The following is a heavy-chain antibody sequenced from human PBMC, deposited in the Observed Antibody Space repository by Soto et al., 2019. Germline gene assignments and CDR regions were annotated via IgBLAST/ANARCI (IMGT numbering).Heavy chain of an antibody. J-gene: IGHJ4*02. V-gene: IGHV4-28*01. CDR3: ARTKSWNWNDGCFAY. Sequence: QVQLQESGPGLVKPSDTLSLTCAVSGYSISSSNWWGWIRQPPGKGLEWIGYIYYSGSTYYNPSRKSRVTMSVDTSKNQFSLNLSSVTAVDTAVYYCARTKSWNWNDGCFAYCGQGTLVTVSS. D-gene: IGHD1-1*01. CDR2: IYYSGST. CDR1: GYSISSSNW.